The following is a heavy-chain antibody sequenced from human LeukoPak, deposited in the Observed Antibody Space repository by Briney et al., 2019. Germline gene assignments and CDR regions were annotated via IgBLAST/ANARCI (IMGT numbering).Heavy chain of an antibody. CDR1: GGSFSGYY. CDR3: ATHAVGDPLAFDI. Sequence: SETLSLTCAVYGGSFSGYYWSWIRQPPGKGLEWIGEINHSGSTNYNPSLKSRVTISVDTSKNQFSLKLSSVTAADTAVYYCATHAVGDPLAFDIWGQGTMVTVSS. J-gene: IGHJ3*02. D-gene: IGHD2-21*02. CDR2: INHSGST. V-gene: IGHV4-34*01.